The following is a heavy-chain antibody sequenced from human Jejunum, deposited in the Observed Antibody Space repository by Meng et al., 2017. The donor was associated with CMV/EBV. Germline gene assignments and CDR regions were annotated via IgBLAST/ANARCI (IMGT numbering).Heavy chain of an antibody. Sequence: CAASGLTITTYPIHWVRQAPGKGLEWVAGISYEGSTKYLADSVKGQFSVSRDSSKNTVYLQMNSLRAEDTAVYYCAREKRFTNYFDSWGRGTLVTVSS. CDR2: ISYEGSTK. CDR1: GLTITTYP. J-gene: IGHJ4*02. CDR3: AREKRFTNYFDS. V-gene: IGHV3-30-3*01. D-gene: IGHD3-10*01.